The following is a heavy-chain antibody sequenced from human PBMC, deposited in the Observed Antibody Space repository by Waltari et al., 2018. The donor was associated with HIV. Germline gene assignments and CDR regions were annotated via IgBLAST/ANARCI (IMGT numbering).Heavy chain of an antibody. V-gene: IGHV2-5*02. D-gene: IGHD3-10*01. CDR3: ARVVTSLYFYFDY. CDR2: IYWDDDK. J-gene: IGHJ4*02. Sequence: QITLKESGPSVVKPTQTLTLTCTFSGFSLNSGGVGVGWIRQPPGKALAWLALIYWDDDKRYNPSLKNRLTIKKHTSDGQVVLNMTNVDPLDTATYFRARVVTSLYFYFDYWGPGALVTVSS. CDR1: GFSLNSGGVG.